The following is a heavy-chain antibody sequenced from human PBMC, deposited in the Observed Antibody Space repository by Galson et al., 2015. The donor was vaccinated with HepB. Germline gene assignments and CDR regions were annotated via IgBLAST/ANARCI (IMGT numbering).Heavy chain of an antibody. Sequence: SVKVSCKASGYTFTSYGISWVRQAPGQGLEWMGWISAYNGNTNYAQKLQGRVTMTTDTSTSTAYMELRSLRSDDTAVYYCARDSHKWSTVTTTIDYWGQGTLVTVSS. D-gene: IGHD4-17*01. V-gene: IGHV1-18*04. CDR1: GYTFTSYG. J-gene: IGHJ4*02. CDR3: ARDSHKWSTVTTTIDY. CDR2: ISAYNGNT.